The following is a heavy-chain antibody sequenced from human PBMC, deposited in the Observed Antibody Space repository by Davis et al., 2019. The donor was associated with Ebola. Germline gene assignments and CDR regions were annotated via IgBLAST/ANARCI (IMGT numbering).Heavy chain of an antibody. D-gene: IGHD5-18*01. CDR2: INPSGGST. Sequence: ASVKVSCKASGYTFINYYIHWVRQGPGQGLEWMGLINPSGGSTVYLQKFQGRVTMTSDPSISTAFMEITSVTSDDTAIYFCARDSDSSSENAFDIWGQGTLITISS. CDR3: ARDSDSSSENAFDI. CDR1: GYTFINYY. V-gene: IGHV1-46*01. J-gene: IGHJ3*02.